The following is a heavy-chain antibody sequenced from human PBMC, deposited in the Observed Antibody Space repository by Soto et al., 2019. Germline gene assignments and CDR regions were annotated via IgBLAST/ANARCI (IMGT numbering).Heavy chain of an antibody. V-gene: IGHV4-59*08. J-gene: IGHJ6*03. CDR2: IYYSGST. CDR3: ARRQRGGRGYYYYMDV. CDR1: GGSISSYY. D-gene: IGHD1-26*01. Sequence: SETLSLTCTVSGGSISSYYWSWIRQPPGKGLEWIGYIYYSGSTNYNPSLKSRVTISVDTSKNQFSLKLSSVTAADTAVYYCARRQRGGRGYYYYMDVWGKGTTVTVSS.